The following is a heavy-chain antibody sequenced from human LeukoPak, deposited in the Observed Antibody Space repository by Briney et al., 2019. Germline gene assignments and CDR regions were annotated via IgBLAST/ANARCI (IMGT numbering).Heavy chain of an antibody. Sequence: SETLSLTCTVSGYSISSGYYWGWIRQPPGKGLEWIGNIYHSGSTYYNPSLKSRVTISVDTSKNQFSLKLSSVTAADTAVYYCARVKYGSGSLIYYYYYMDVWGKGTTVTISS. CDR2: IYHSGST. J-gene: IGHJ6*03. V-gene: IGHV4-38-2*02. CDR3: ARVKYGSGSLIYYYYYMDV. D-gene: IGHD3-10*01. CDR1: GYSISSGYY.